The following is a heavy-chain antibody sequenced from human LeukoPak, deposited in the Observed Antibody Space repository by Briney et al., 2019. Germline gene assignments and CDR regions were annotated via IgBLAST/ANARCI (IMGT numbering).Heavy chain of an antibody. D-gene: IGHD2/OR15-2a*01. J-gene: IGHJ3*02. Sequence: SETLSLTCTVSGGSISSGDYYWSWIRQPPGKGLEWIGYIYYSGSTYYNPSLKSRVTISVDTSKNQFSLKLSSVTAADTAVYYCARDRPTTFDAFDIWGQGTMVTVSS. CDR1: GGSISSGDYY. CDR2: IYYSGST. CDR3: ARDRPTTFDAFDI. V-gene: IGHV4-30-4*02.